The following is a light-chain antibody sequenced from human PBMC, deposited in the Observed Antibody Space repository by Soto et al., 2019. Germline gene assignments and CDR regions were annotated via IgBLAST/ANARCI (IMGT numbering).Light chain of an antibody. CDR2: DAS. CDR3: QQYDNLPVT. Sequence: DIQMTQSPSSLSASVGDRVTITCQASQDISNYLNWYQQKPGKAPKLLIYDASNLETGVPSRFSGSGYGTDFTFTISSLQPEAIATYYCQQYDNLPVTFGPGTKVDIK. CDR1: QDISNY. V-gene: IGKV1-33*01. J-gene: IGKJ3*01.